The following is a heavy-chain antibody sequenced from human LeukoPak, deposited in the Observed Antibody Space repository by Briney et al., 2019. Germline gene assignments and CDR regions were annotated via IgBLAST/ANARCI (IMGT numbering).Heavy chain of an antibody. J-gene: IGHJ4*02. CDR3: ARETEPLDYGDSTNLDY. D-gene: IGHD4/OR15-4a*01. V-gene: IGHV3-21*01. Sequence: GGSLRLSCAASGFTFSSYSMNWVRQAPGKGLEWVAFIGSRTGNISYADSVKGRFSISRDNAKDSVYLQMNSLRADDTAVYYCARETEPLDYGDSTNLDYWGQGTLVTVSS. CDR1: GFTFSSYS. CDR2: IGSRTGNI.